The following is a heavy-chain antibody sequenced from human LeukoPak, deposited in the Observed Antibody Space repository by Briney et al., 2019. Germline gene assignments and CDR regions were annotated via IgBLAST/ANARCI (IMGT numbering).Heavy chain of an antibody. Sequence: GGSLRLSCAASGFTFSSYEMNWVRQATGKGLEWGSYISSGGNTIYYADSVKGRFTISRDNAKNSLYLQMNSLRAEDTAVYYCAREGTAMVSFDYWGQGTLVTVSS. CDR1: GFTFSSYE. CDR2: ISSGGNTI. V-gene: IGHV3-48*03. CDR3: AREGTAMVSFDY. J-gene: IGHJ4*02. D-gene: IGHD5-18*01.